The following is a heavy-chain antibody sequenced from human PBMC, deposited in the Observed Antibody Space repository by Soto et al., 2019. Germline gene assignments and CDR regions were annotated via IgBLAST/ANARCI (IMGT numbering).Heavy chain of an antibody. CDR1: GFTFSSYW. D-gene: IGHD2-2*01. CDR2: INSDGSST. Sequence: GGSLRLSCAASGFTFSSYWMHWVRQAPGKGLVWVSRINSDGSSTSYADSVKGRFTISRDNAKNTLYLQMNSLRAEDTAVYYCASPTRYVGLEYWGQGTLVTVSS. CDR3: ASPTRYVGLEY. V-gene: IGHV3-74*01. J-gene: IGHJ4*02.